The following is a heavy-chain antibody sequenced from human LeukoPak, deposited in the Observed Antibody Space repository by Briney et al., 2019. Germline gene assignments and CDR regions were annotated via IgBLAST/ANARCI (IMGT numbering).Heavy chain of an antibody. CDR2: IYYTGSI. CDR3: ARHAIYSGGYSYWFDP. D-gene: IGHD1-26*01. J-gene: IGHJ5*02. Sequence: PSETLSLTCTVSGGSVSSGSYYWSWIRQPPGKGLEWIAFIYYTGSINYNPSLKSRASISLDTSKNLCSLRLSSVTAADTAVYYCARHAIYSGGYSYWFDPWGLGTLVTVSS. V-gene: IGHV4-61*01. CDR1: GGSVSSGSYY.